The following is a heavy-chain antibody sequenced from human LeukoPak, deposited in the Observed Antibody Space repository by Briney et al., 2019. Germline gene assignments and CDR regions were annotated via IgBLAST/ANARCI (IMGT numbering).Heavy chain of an antibody. D-gene: IGHD3-22*01. Sequence: GGSLRLSCAASGFTFSSYDMHWVRQATGRCLEWVSSIGPSGDTYYPGSVKGRFTISRENAKDSLYLQMSSLRAGDTAVYYCVRASSGYYDFDYWGQGTLVTVST. CDR3: VRASSGYYDFDY. CDR1: GFTFSSYD. V-gene: IGHV3-13*01. CDR2: IGPSGDT. J-gene: IGHJ4*02.